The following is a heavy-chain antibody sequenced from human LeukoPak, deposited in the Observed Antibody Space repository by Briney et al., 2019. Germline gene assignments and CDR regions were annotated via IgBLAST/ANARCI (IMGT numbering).Heavy chain of an antibody. J-gene: IGHJ6*02. CDR3: ARDTKIRDGYNHYYYYGMDV. D-gene: IGHD5-24*01. V-gene: IGHV1-69*04. CDR1: GYTFTGYY. Sequence: GASVKVSCKASGYTFTGYYMHWVRQAPGQGLEWMGRIIPILGIANYAQKFQGRVTITADKSTSTAYMELSSLRSEDTAVYYCARDTKIRDGYNHYYYYGMDVWGQGTTVTVSS. CDR2: IIPILGIA.